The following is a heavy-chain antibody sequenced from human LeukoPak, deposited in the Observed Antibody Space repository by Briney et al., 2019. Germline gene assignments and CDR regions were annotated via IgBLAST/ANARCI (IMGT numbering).Heavy chain of an antibody. CDR2: INHSGST. V-gene: IGHV4-34*01. Sequence: SETLSLTCTVSGGSLSGYYWSWIRQPPGKGLEWIGEINHSGSTNYNPSLKSRVTISVDTSKNQFSLKLSSVTAADTAVNYCAREVCSSTSCDYYYGMDVWGQGITVTVSS. CDR1: GGSLSGYY. J-gene: IGHJ6*02. D-gene: IGHD2-2*01. CDR3: AREVCSSTSCDYYYGMDV.